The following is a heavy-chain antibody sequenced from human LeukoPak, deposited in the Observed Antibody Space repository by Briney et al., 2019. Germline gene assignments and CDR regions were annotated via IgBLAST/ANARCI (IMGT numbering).Heavy chain of an antibody. CDR2: IYYSGST. D-gene: IGHD2-2*01. Sequence: SETLSLTCTVSGGSISSGDYYWSWIRQPPGKCLEWIGYIYYSGSTYYNPSLKSRVTISVDTSKNQFSLKLSSVTAADTAVYYCARQEIYCSSTSCFGNYFDYWGQGTQVTVSS. V-gene: IGHV4-30-4*08. CDR3: ARQEIYCSSTSCFGNYFDY. J-gene: IGHJ4*02. CDR1: GGSISSGDYY.